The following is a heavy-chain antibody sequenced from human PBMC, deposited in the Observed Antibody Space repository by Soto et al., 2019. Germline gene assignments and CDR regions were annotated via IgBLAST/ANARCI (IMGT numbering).Heavy chain of an antibody. V-gene: IGHV1-69*01. CDR2: IIPTFGTA. Sequence: QVQLVQSGAEVKKPGSSVKVSCKASGGTFSSYAISWVRQAPGQGLEWMGGIIPTFGTANYAQKFQGRVTITADESTSTAYMELSSLRSEDTAVYYCARARGGGVVVVVAAPEYYYYGMDVWGQGTTVTVSS. J-gene: IGHJ6*02. CDR1: GGTFSSYA. CDR3: ARARGGGVVVVVAAPEYYYYGMDV. D-gene: IGHD2-15*01.